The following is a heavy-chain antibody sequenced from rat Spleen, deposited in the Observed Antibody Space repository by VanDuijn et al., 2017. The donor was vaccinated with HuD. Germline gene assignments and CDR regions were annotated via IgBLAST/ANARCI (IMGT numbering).Heavy chain of an antibody. V-gene: IGHV5-22*01. D-gene: IGHD1-2*01. Sequence: EVQLVESGGGLVQPGRSMKLSCAASGFTFSNYDMAWVRQAPTKGLEWVASINFDGSGTYYRDSVKGRFTISRDNAKSTLYLQMNSLRSEDTAIYYCARPHSSLYVMDAWGQGASVTVSS. CDR2: INFDGSGT. CDR1: GFTFSNYD. CDR3: ARPHSSLYVMDA. J-gene: IGHJ4*01.